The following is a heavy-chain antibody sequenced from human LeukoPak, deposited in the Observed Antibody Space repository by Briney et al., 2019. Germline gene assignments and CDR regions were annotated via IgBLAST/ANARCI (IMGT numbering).Heavy chain of an antibody. V-gene: IGHV1-69*02. D-gene: IGHD1-26*01. CDR1: GGTFSSYT. CDR3: ATLVGAITNWFDL. J-gene: IGHJ5*02. CDR2: IIPILGIA. Sequence: SVKVSCKASGGTFSSYTISWVRQAPGQGLEWMGRIIPILGIANYAQKFQGRVTITADKSTSTAYMELSSLRSEDTAVYYCATLVGAITNWFDLWGQGTLVTVSS.